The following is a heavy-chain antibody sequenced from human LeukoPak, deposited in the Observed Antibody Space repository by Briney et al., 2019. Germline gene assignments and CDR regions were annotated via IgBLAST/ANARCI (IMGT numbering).Heavy chain of an antibody. CDR1: GYTFTSYY. CDR3: ARDGCSGGSCYSAPYYYYMDV. CDR2: INPSGGST. Sequence: ASVKVSCKASGYTFTSYYMHWVRQAPGQGLEWMGIINPSGGSTSYAQKFQGRVTMTRDTSTSTVYMELSSLRSEDTAVYYCARDGCSGGSCYSAPYYYYMDVWGKGITVTVSS. V-gene: IGHV1-46*01. J-gene: IGHJ6*03. D-gene: IGHD2-15*01.